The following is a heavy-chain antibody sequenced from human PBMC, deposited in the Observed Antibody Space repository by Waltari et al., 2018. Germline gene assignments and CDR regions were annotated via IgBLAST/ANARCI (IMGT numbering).Heavy chain of an antibody. D-gene: IGHD3-3*01. CDR1: GFTFSNAW. Sequence: EVQLVESGGGLVKPGGSLRLSCAASGFTFSNAWMSWVRPAPGKGLEWVGRVKNKSDGGTIDYSAPVKGRFTISRDDSENTLYLQMNSLKTEDTAVYYCTTLFGDFWSGYFFDFWGQGTLVTVSS. J-gene: IGHJ4*02. V-gene: IGHV3-15*01. CDR3: TTLFGDFWSGYFFDF. CDR2: VKNKSDGGTI.